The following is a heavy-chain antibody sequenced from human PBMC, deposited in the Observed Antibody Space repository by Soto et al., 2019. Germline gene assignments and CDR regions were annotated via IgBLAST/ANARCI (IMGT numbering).Heavy chain of an antibody. J-gene: IGHJ4*02. CDR1: GFTFSSYS. V-gene: IGHV3-21*01. CDR2: ISSSSSYI. CDR3: ARAKKFFTMIVVVMDY. Sequence: PGGSLRLSCAASGFTFSSYSMNWVRQAPGKGLEWVSSISSSSSYIYYADSVKGRFTISRDNAKNSLYLQMNSLRAEDTAVYYCARAKKFFTMIVVVMDYWGQGTLVTVSS. D-gene: IGHD3-22*01.